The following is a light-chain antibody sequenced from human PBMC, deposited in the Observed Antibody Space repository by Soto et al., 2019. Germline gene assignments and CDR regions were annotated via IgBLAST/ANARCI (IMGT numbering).Light chain of an antibody. J-gene: IGKJ1*01. CDR2: GAS. Sequence: EIGMTQSPATLSVSPGERATLYCRASQSLSSNYLAWYQQKPGQAPRLLIYGASSRATGIPDRFSGSGSGTDFTLTISRLEPEDFAVFYCHQCDSSPWTFGQGTKVDI. V-gene: IGKV3-20*01. CDR1: QSLSSNY. CDR3: HQCDSSPWT.